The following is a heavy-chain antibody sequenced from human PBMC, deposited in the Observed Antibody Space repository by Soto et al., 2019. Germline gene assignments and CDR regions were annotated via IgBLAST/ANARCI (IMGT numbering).Heavy chain of an antibody. CDR2: MNPGSGDT. V-gene: IGHV1-8*01. J-gene: IGHJ5*02. CDR3: ARMETFGSLNWFDP. CDR1: GYSFTNND. Sequence: ASVKVYCNGSGYSFTNNDVSWVRQATGQGLEWMGWMNPGSGDTGYAQKFQGRVTMTRDISIATAYMELSSLRSDDTAIYYCARMETFGSLNWFDPWGQGTLVTVSS. D-gene: IGHD3-16*01.